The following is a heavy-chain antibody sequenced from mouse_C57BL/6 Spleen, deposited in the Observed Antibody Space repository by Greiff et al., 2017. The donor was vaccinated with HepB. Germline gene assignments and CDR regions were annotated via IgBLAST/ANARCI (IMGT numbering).Heavy chain of an antibody. CDR3: ARERGATRYFDV. CDR1: GYTFTSYW. CDR2: IDPSDSYT. J-gene: IGHJ1*03. V-gene: IGHV1-69*01. D-gene: IGHD3-1*01. Sequence: VKLQQPGAELVMPGASVKLSCKASGYTFTSYWMHWVKQRPGQGLEWIGEIDPSDSYTNYNQKFKDKSTLTVDKSSSTAYMQLSSLTSEDSAVYYCARERGATRYFDVWGTGTTVTVSS.